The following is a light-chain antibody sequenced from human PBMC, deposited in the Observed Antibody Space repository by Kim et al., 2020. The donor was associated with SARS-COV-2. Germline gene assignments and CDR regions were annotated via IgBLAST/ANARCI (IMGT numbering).Light chain of an antibody. CDR1: SLRSYY. CDR3: NSRDSNDDVV. CDR2: GKD. Sequence: VAVGQTVRITIQGDSLRSYYATWYQQKPAQAPKFVIYGKDNRPSGIPDRFSGSSSGNTAYLTITGTQAGDEADYYCNSRDSNDDVVFGGGTQLTVL. J-gene: IGLJ2*01. V-gene: IGLV3-19*01.